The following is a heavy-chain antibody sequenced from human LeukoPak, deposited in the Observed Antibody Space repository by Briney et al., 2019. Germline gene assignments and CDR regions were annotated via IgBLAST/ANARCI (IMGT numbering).Heavy chain of an antibody. J-gene: IGHJ3*01. CDR2: IYPGDSDT. CDR3: VRRWGSSIDAFDV. D-gene: IGHD3-16*01. CDR1: GYSFSNYW. V-gene: IGHV5-51*01. Sequence: GESLQISCKGSGYSFSNYWIAWVRQMTGKGLEWMGIIYPGDSDTRYSPSFQGQVTISVDKSISTAYLQWSSLKASDTAMYYCVRRWGSSIDAFDVWGQGTMVTVSS.